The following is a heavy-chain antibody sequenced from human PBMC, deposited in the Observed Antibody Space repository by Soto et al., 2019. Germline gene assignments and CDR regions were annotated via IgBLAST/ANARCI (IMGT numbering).Heavy chain of an antibody. Sequence: PGGSLRLSCAASGFTFSSYGMHWVRQAPGKGLEWVAVIWYDGSNKYYADSVKGRFTISRDNSKNTLYLQMNSLRAEDTAVYYCAKVRDLYCSSTSCSRYDAFDIWGQGTMVTVSS. J-gene: IGHJ3*02. CDR2: IWYDGSNK. V-gene: IGHV3-33*06. CDR3: AKVRDLYCSSTSCSRYDAFDI. CDR1: GFTFSSYG. D-gene: IGHD2-2*01.